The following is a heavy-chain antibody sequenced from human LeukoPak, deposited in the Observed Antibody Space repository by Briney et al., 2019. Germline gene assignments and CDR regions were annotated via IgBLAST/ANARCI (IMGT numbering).Heavy chain of an antibody. Sequence: GSAVHVSRMASLGTFSRYTISWVRQAPRRGLEWMGRIIPILGIANYAQKFQGRVTTTADKSTSAASMELSSLRSEDTAVYYCARYLAGAGYYETAYYYYGMDVWGQGTTVTASS. CDR3: ARYLAGAGYYETAYYYYGMDV. CDR2: IIPILGIA. J-gene: IGHJ6*02. V-gene: IGHV1-69*02. CDR1: LGTFSRYT. D-gene: IGHD3-22*01.